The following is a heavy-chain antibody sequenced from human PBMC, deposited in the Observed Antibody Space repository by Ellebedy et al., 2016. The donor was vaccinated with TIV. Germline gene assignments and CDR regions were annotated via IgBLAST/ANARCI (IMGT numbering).Heavy chain of an antibody. CDR2: INHSGST. V-gene: IGHV4-34*01. CDR1: GGSLSGYY. Sequence: SETLSLTXDVYGGSLSGYYWSWIRQPPGKGLEWIGEINHSGSTSYNPSVQSRVTISIDTSKNQVSLKLNSVTAADTAVYYCARWPPRFWGQGTLVIVSS. D-gene: IGHD5-12*01. J-gene: IGHJ4*02. CDR3: ARWPPRF.